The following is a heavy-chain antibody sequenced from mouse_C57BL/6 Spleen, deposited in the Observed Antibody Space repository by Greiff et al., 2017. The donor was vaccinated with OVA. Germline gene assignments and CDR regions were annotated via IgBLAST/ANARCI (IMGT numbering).Heavy chain of an antibody. CDR3: TRSYYEGMDY. CDR2: IDPETGGT. Sequence: QVQLQQSGAELVRPGASVTLSCKASGYTFTDYEMHWVKQTPVHGLEWIGAIDPETGGTAYNQKFKGKAILTAAKSSSTAYMELRSLTSEDSAVYYCTRSYYEGMDYWGQGTSVTVSS. CDR1: GYTFTDYE. J-gene: IGHJ4*01. D-gene: IGHD2-10*01. V-gene: IGHV1-15*01.